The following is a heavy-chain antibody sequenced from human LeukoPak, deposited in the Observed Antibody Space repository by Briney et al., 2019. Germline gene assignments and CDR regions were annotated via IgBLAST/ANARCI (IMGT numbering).Heavy chain of an antibody. CDR1: GGSISSGGYY. CDR2: IYYSGST. Sequence: SESLSLTCTVSGGSISSGGYYWSWIRQPPGKGLEWIGYIYYSGSTYYNPSLKSRVTISVDTSKNQFSLKLSSVTAADTAVYYYAREAYYDREIDYWGQGTLVTVSS. CDR3: AREAYYDREIDY. D-gene: IGHD3-22*01. V-gene: IGHV4-31*03. J-gene: IGHJ4*02.